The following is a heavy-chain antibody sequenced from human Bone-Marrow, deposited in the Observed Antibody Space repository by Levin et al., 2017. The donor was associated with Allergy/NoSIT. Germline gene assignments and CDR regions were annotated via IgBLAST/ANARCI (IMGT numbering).Heavy chain of an antibody. CDR2: IFSGGTT. V-gene: IGHV4-31*03. J-gene: IGHJ4*02. CDR3: AREDAYGESDY. D-gene: IGHD5-24*01. CDR1: GGSVSSGRFY. Sequence: SQTLSLTCTVSGGSVSSGRFYCNWIRQHPEKGLEWIGHIFSGGTTYYNPSLKSRAVISEDTSKNQFSLKLTSVTAADTAVYYCAREDAYGESDYGGQGIVVTVSS.